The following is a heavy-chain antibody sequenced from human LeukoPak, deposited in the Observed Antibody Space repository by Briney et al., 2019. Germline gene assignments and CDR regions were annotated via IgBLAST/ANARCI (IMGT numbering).Heavy chain of an antibody. CDR3: AKGGSDSSGYYSLYYYYMDV. J-gene: IGHJ6*03. Sequence: GGSLRLSCAASGFTFSSSAMSWVRQAPGKGLEWVSAISPSGRNTYYADSVKGRFIISRDNSKNMLYLQMSSLRAEDTAVYYCAKGGSDSSGYYSLYYYYMDVWGKGTTVTISS. CDR2: ISPSGRNT. V-gene: IGHV3-23*01. CDR1: GFTFSSSA. D-gene: IGHD3-22*01.